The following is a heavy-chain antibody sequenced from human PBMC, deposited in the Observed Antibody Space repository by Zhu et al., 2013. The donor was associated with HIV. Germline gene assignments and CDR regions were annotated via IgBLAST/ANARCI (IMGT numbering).Heavy chain of an antibody. CDR1: GFSFSDLP. D-gene: IGHD2-15*01. CDR3: ARISGMLPGY. CDR2: IRNKANSYIP. V-gene: IGHV3-72*01. J-gene: IGHJ4*02. Sequence: EVQLVESGGGLVQPGGSLRLSCAASGFSFSDLPMDWVRQAPGKGLEWVGRIRNKANSYIPEYAASVKGRFTASRDDSKNSLYLQMNSLKTEDTAVYYCARISGMLPGYWGQGTLVTVSS.